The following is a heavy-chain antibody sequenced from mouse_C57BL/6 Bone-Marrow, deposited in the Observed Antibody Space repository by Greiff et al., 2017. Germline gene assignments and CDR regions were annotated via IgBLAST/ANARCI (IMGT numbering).Heavy chain of an antibody. Sequence: VQLQQPGAELVQPGASVKVSCKASGYTFTSYWMHWVKQRPGQGLEWIGRIHPSDSDTNYNQKFKGKATLTVDKSSSTAYMQLSSLTSEDSAVYYCAIHPHYDGSYYFDYWGQGTTLTVSS. V-gene: IGHV1-74*01. J-gene: IGHJ2*01. CDR2: IHPSDSDT. CDR1: GYTFTSYW. D-gene: IGHD1-1*01. CDR3: AIHPHYDGSYYFDY.